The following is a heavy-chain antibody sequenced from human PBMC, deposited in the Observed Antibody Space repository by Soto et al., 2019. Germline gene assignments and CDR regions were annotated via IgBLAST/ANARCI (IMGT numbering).Heavy chain of an antibody. CDR3: VRDNGGY. CDR1: GFTFNKYP. V-gene: IGHV3-74*01. CDR2: INSDGST. Sequence: VQVVESGGGLVQPGGSLRLSCAASGFTFNKYPLYWVRQAAGKGLVWVSRINSDGSTFYADSVKSRFTISRDNAKDTLYLQMNSLRVEDTAVYFCVRDNGGYWGQGTLVTVSS. D-gene: IGHD2-8*01. J-gene: IGHJ4*02.